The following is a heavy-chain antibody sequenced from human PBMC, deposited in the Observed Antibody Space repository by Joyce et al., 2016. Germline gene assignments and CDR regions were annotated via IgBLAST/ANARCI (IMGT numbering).Heavy chain of an antibody. J-gene: IGHJ5*02. CDR1: GGTLRSYA. V-gene: IGHV1-69*01. Sequence: QVQLVQSGAEVKKPGSSVKVSCKASGGTLRSYAISWVRQAPGTGLELLGGIIPIINTSNYAQNFQGRITISADESTNIVYMEMHSLKSDDTAIYYCARKREGDESGLFWFDPWGQGTLVTVSP. CDR3: ARKREGDESGLFWFDP. CDR2: IIPIINTS. D-gene: IGHD2-15*01.